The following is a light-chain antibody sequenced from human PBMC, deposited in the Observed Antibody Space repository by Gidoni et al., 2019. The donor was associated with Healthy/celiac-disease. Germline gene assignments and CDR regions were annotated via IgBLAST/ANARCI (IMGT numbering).Light chain of an antibody. V-gene: IGKV6D-21*02. CDR3: HQSSDLPYT. CDR2: YAS. J-gene: IGKJ2*01. Sequence: DIVMTQSPDFQSVTPKEKVTITCRASQSIVSSRHWYQQKPDQSPKPLIKYASQSISGVPSRSSGSGSGTDFTLTINGLEAEDAAAYYCHQSSDLPYTFGQGTKLEIK. CDR1: QSIVSS.